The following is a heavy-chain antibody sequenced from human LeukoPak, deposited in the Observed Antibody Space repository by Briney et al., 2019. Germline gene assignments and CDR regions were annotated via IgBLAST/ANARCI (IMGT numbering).Heavy chain of an antibody. D-gene: IGHD3-10*01. J-gene: IGHJ3*02. CDR2: INFDGNT. V-gene: IGHV3-74*01. Sequence: GGSLRLSCAASGFTVSNYWMHWVRQAPGKGLVWVSRINFDGNTNYADSVKGRFTISRDSAKNTLYLQMNNLRAEDTAVYYCARGFIGVYAYDIWGQGTMVIVSS. CDR3: ARGFIGVYAYDI. CDR1: GFTVSNYW.